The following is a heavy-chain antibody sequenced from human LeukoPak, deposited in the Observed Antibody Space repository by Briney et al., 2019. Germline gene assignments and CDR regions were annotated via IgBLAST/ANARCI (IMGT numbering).Heavy chain of an antibody. D-gene: IGHD4-23*01. Sequence: PSETLSLTCTVSGGSISSYYWSWIRQPPGKGLEWIGYIYYSGSTNYNPSLKSRVTISVDTSKNQFSLKLSSVTAADTAVYYCARNYGGNRRPPNFDCWGQGTLVTVSS. J-gene: IGHJ4*02. V-gene: IGHV4-59*08. CDR1: GGSISSYY. CDR2: IYYSGST. CDR3: ARNYGGNRRPPNFDC.